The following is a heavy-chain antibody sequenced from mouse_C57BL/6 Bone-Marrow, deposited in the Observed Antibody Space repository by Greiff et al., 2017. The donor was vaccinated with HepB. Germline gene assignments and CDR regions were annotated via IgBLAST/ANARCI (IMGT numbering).Heavy chain of an antibody. CDR1: GFTFSSYT. CDR3: ARHPGSSPWFAY. Sequence: EVQLVESGGGLVKPGGSLKLSCAASGFTFSSYTMSWVRQTPEKRLEWVATISGGGGNTYYPDSVKGRFTISRDNAKNTLYLQMSSLRSEDTALYYCARHPGSSPWFAYWGQGTLVTVSA. J-gene: IGHJ3*01. V-gene: IGHV5-9*01. D-gene: IGHD1-1*01. CDR2: ISGGGGNT.